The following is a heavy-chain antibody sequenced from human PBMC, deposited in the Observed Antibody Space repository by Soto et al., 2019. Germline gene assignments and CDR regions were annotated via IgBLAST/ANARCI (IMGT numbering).Heavy chain of an antibody. CDR1: GYTFTSYY. V-gene: IGHV1-46*01. CDR3: ARGYCSGGSCYRLYYYDMDV. Sequence: QVQLVQSGAEVMQPGASVKVSCKASGYTFTSYYIHWVRQAPGQGLEWMGIFNPGAGGRSYAKKFKGRATMTRETSTSTVYMERSRLRSEDTAVYYCARGYCSGGSCYRLYYYDMDVWCQGTTVTVSS. J-gene: IGHJ6*02. CDR2: FNPGAGGR. D-gene: IGHD2-15*01.